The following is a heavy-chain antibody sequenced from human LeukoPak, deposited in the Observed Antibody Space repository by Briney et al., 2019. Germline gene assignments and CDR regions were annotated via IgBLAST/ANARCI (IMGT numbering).Heavy chain of an antibody. CDR1: GDSVSSNSAA. V-gene: IGHV6-1*01. Sequence: SQTLSLTCAISGDSVSSNSAAWNWIRQSPSRGLEWLGRTYYRSKWYNDYAVSVKSRITINPDTSKNQFSLQLNSVTPEDTAVYYCAREAYSGRGGEGAFDIWGQGTMVTVSS. D-gene: IGHD1-26*01. CDR2: TYYRSKWYN. J-gene: IGHJ3*02. CDR3: AREAYSGRGGEGAFDI.